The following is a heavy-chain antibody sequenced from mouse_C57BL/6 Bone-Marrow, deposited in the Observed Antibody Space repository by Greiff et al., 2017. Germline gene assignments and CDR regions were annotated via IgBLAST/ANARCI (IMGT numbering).Heavy chain of an antibody. CDR1: GYTFTSYW. V-gene: IGHV1-7*01. CDR3: ARYGNYAMDY. Sequence: QVQLQQSGAELAKPRASVKLSCKASGYTFTSYWMHWVKQRPGQGLEWIGYLNPSSGYTKYNQKFKYKATLTADKSSSTAYMQLSSLTYEDSAVYYCARYGNYAMDYWGQGTTLTVSS. J-gene: IGHJ2*01. D-gene: IGHD2-1*01. CDR2: LNPSSGYT.